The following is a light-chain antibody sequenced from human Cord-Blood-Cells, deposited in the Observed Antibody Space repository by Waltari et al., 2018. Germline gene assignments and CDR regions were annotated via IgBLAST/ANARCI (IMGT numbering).Light chain of an antibody. J-gene: IGKJ5*01. V-gene: IGKV3-11*01. CDR1: QSVSSY. CDR2: DAS. Sequence: EMVLTPSPATLPLSPGERATLSCRAGQSVSSYLAWYQQKPGQAPRLLIYDASNRATGIPARFSGSGSGTDFTLTISSLEPEDFAVYYCQQRSNWPPAITFGQGTRLEIK. CDR3: QQRSNWPPAIT.